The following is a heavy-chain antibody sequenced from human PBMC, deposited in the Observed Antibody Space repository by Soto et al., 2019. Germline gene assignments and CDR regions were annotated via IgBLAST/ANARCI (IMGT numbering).Heavy chain of an antibody. V-gene: IGHV1-2*02. D-gene: IGHD3-10*01. Sequence: QVQLVQSGTEVKKPGASVKVSCQASGYSISAYYIHWVRQAPGQGLEWMGWIDPKNGGTVSAPKFQGRLTMTRDTSISTVYMDLRGLTSDDTALYSGGRDAYGVVPYWGQGSLVTVSS. CDR3: GRDAYGVVPY. CDR1: GYSISAYY. CDR2: IDPKNGGT. J-gene: IGHJ4*02.